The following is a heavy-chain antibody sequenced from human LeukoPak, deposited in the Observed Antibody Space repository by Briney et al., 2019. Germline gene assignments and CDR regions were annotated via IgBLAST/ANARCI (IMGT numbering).Heavy chain of an antibody. J-gene: IGHJ3*02. CDR2: IKQDGSEE. CDR1: GFTFSTYW. Sequence: GGSLRLSCVAPGFTFSTYWMSWVCQAPGKGLEWVADIKQDGSEEYYADSVRGRFTISRDNAKNSLYLQMNSLRAEDTAVYYCARDPGPNIAAWGAFDIWAQGTRVTISS. V-gene: IGHV3-7*01. D-gene: IGHD6-13*01. CDR3: ARDPGPNIAAWGAFDI.